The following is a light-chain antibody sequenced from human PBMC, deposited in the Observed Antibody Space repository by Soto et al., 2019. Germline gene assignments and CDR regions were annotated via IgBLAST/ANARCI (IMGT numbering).Light chain of an antibody. CDR2: LGS. V-gene: IGKV2-28*01. Sequence: DIVMTQSPLSLPVTPGAPASISCRSSQSLLHSNGYNYLDWYLQKPGQSPQLLIYLGSNRTSGVPDKFIGSGSGKDDTLKISRVDAEDVGAYYCMQGLQTAGTFRQGTKVEIK. CDR3: MQGLQTAGT. CDR1: QSLLHSNGYNY. J-gene: IGKJ1*01.